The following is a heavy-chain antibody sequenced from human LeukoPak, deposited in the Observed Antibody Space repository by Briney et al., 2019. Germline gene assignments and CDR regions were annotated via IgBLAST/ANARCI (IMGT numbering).Heavy chain of an antibody. J-gene: IGHJ4*02. CDR3: ARHGARPIKGIDY. CDR2: IYYSGST. D-gene: IGHD1-14*01. V-gene: IGHV4-39*01. CDR1: GGSISSSSHY. Sequence: TSETLSLTCTVSGGSISSSSHYWGWIRQPPGKGLEWIGSIYYSGSTYYNPSLKSRVTISVDMSKNQFSLKLSSVTAADTAVYYCARHGARPIKGIDYWGQGTLVTVSS.